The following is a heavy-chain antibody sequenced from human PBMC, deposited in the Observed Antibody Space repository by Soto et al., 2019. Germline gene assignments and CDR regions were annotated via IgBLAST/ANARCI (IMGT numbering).Heavy chain of an antibody. D-gene: IGHD1-26*01. CDR1: GFTFSSYG. CDR3: RSGGYEGFDY. V-gene: IGHV3-30*03. CDR2: ISYDGSNK. Sequence: PGGSLRLSCAASGFTFSSYGMHWVRQAPGKGLEWVAVISYDGSNKYYADSVKGRFTISRDTSKNTLYLQMNSLRAEDTAVYYCRSGGYEGFDYWRQGTLVTVSS. J-gene: IGHJ4*02.